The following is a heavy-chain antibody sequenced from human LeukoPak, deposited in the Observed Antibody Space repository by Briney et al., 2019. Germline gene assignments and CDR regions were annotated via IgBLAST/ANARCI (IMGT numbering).Heavy chain of an antibody. CDR1: GFTFTHFY. CDR2: ISPYNGNT. V-gene: IGHV1-18*04. D-gene: IGHD3-10*01. J-gene: IGHJ4*02. CDR3: ARDYYGSGTETEY. Sequence: ASVKVSCKTSGFTFTHFYIHWVRQAPGQGLEWVGWISPYNGNTNYAQKLQGRVTMTTDTSTSTAYMELRSLRSDDTAVYYCARDYYGSGTETEYWGQGTLVTVSS.